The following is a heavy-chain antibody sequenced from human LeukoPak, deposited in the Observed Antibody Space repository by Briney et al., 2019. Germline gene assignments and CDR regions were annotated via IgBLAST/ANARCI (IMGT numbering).Heavy chain of an antibody. D-gene: IGHD6-6*01. CDR2: ISYDGSNK. J-gene: IGHJ4*02. CDR3: AREDGSSSYLFDY. CDR1: GFTFSSYA. Sequence: GGSLRLSCAASGFTFSSYAMHWVRQAPGKGLEWVAVISYDGSNKYYADSVKGRFTISGDNPKNTLYLQMNSLRAEDTAVYYCAREDGSSSYLFDYWGQGTLVTVSS. V-gene: IGHV3-30-3*01.